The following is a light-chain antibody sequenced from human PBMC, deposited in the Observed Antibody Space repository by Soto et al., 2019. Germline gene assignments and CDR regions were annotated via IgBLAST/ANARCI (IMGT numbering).Light chain of an antibody. CDR3: QQSHTTPWT. J-gene: IGKJ1*01. CDR2: VAS. V-gene: IGKV1-39*01. CDR1: QSITRF. Sequence: DIQMIQFPSSLSASVGDRVTITCRASQSITRFLNWYQQKPGTAPELLISVASSLQSGVPSRFSGSGFVTEFTLTISSLQPEDFATYYGQQSHTTPWTFGHGTKVEIK.